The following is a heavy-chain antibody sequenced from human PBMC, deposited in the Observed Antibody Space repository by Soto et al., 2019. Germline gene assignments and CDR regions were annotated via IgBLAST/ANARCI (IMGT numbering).Heavy chain of an antibody. J-gene: IGHJ4*02. CDR1: GFTFTDYA. V-gene: IGHV3-30-3*01. D-gene: IGHD3-3*01. Sequence: PGGSLRLSCAASGFTFTDYAMQWVRQAPGKGLEWVAGISYDGTNKYYADSMKGRFTISRDNSKNTVYLQMNSLRAEDTAVYYCARSTAIFGVVARFDNWGQGTPVTVSS. CDR2: ISYDGTNK. CDR3: ARSTAIFGVVARFDN.